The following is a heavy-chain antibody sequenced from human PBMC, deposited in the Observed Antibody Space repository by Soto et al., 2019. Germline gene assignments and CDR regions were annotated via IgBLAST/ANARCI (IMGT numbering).Heavy chain of an antibody. Sequence: PGGSLRLSFAASGSSFSNYAMTWGRQAPGKGLEWVSATSGGGRNTFYADSVKGRFTISRDNSRKTLYLQMTSLRAEDAAVYYFAKFSAPSVYVISSAPDYWAKGTLVPVPS. J-gene: IGHJ4*02. V-gene: IGHV3-23*01. CDR2: TSGGGRNT. D-gene: IGHD6-6*01. CDR1: GSSFSNYA. CDR3: AKFSAPSVYVISSAPDY.